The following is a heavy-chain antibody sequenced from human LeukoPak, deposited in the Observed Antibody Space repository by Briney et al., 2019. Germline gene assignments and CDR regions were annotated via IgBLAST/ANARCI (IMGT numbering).Heavy chain of an antibody. Sequence: SETLSLTCTVSGGSIISNYWSWIRQSAGTGLEWIGRIYGSGITDYNPSLKSRVTMSLDTSRKQFSLRLTSGTAADTAVYYCARLKFYDSTGYSPGYYMDVWGKGTTVSVFS. CDR3: ARLKFYDSTGYSPGYYMDV. CDR2: IYGSGIT. CDR1: GGSIISNY. J-gene: IGHJ6*03. D-gene: IGHD3-22*01. V-gene: IGHV4-4*07.